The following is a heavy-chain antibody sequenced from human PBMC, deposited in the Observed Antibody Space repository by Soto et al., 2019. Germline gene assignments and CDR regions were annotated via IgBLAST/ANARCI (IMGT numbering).Heavy chain of an antibody. Sequence: GGSLRLSCAASGFTFSSYSMNWVRQAPGKGLEWVSYISSSSSTIYYADSVKGRFTISRDNAKNSLYLQMNSLRAEDTAVYYCARVQIAWISPFDYWGQGTLVTVSS. J-gene: IGHJ4*02. D-gene: IGHD5-12*01. CDR3: ARVQIAWISPFDY. V-gene: IGHV3-48*01. CDR1: GFTFSSYS. CDR2: ISSSSSTI.